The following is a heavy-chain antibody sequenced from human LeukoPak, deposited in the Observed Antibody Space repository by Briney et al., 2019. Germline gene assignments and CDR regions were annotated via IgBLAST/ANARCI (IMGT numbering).Heavy chain of an antibody. CDR1: GGSISSYY. D-gene: IGHD5-18*01. J-gene: IGHJ4*02. CDR2: IYYGGST. V-gene: IGHV4-59*01. Sequence: SETLSRTCTVSGGSISSYYWSRIRQPPGKGLEWIGYIYYGGSTNYNPSLKSRVTISVDTSKNQFSLKLSSVTAADTAVYYCAGGGYSYGPDYWGQGTLVTVFS. CDR3: AGGGYSYGPDY.